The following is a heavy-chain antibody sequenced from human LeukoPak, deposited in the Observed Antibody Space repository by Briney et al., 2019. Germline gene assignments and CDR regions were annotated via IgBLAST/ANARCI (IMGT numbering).Heavy chain of an antibody. D-gene: IGHD4-23*01. Sequence: GGSLRLSCEASGFTFSSYAMSWVRQAPGKGLEWVAVISYDGSNKNYADSVKGRFTISRDNSKNTLYLQMNSLRAEDTAVYYCARGAHKRDDYGGFFDYWGQKTLVTVSS. J-gene: IGHJ4*02. CDR3: ARGAHKRDDYGGFFDY. CDR1: GFTFSSYA. CDR2: ISYDGSNK. V-gene: IGHV3-30*01.